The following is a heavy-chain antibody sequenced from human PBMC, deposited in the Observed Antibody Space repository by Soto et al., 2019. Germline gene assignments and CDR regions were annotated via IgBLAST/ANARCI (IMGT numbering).Heavy chain of an antibody. Sequence: EVQLVESGGGLVKPGGSLRLSCAASGFTFSSYSMNWVRQAPGKGLEWVSSISSSSSYIYYADSVKGRFTISRDNAKNSLYLQMNILRAEDTAVYYCARDVHYDILTGYYVKSWFDPWGQGTLVTVSS. CDR2: ISSSSSYI. V-gene: IGHV3-21*01. CDR3: ARDVHYDILTGYYVKSWFDP. D-gene: IGHD3-9*01. J-gene: IGHJ5*02. CDR1: GFTFSSYS.